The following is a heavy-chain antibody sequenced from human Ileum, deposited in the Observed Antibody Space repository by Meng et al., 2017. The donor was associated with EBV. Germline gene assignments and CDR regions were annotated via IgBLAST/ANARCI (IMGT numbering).Heavy chain of an antibody. J-gene: IGHJ4*02. V-gene: IGHV4-30-2*01. CDR2: IQHSGST. CDR3: ARAHPVVYFFDY. CDR1: GGSIRSGGHS. D-gene: IGHD4-23*01. Sequence: QPPLQGAGSGLVRPSRTLLLTCAGAGGSIRSGGHSWSWIRQPPGKGLEWIGDIQHSGSTYYNPSLKSRVTISVDRSRNQFSLKLSSVTAADTAVYYCARAHPVVYFFDYWGQGTLVTVSS.